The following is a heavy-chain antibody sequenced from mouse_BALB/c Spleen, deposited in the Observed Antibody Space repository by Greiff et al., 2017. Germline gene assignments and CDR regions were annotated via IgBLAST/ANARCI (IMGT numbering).Heavy chain of an antibody. CDR1: GFTFSSYA. D-gene: IGHD2-14*01. V-gene: IGHV5-9-4*01. CDR2: ISSGGSYT. J-gene: IGHJ3*01. Sequence: EVKVVESGGGLVKPGGSLKLSCAASGFTFSSYAMSWVRQSPEKRLEWVAEISSGGSYTYYPDTVTGRFTISRDNAKNTLYLEMSSLRSEDTAMYYCARQGYYRYDGFAYWGQGTLVTVSA. CDR3: ARQGYYRYDGFAY.